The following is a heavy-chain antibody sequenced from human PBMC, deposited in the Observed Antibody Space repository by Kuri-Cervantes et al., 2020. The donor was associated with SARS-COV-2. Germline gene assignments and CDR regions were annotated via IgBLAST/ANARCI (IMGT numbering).Heavy chain of an antibody. D-gene: IGHD6-13*01. CDR1: GGSISSSSYY. V-gene: IGHV4-39*01. CDR2: IYYSGST. J-gene: IGHJ5*02. CDR3: ARHKTAAAWFDP. Sequence: SETLSLTCTVSGGSISSSSYYWGWIRQPPGKGLEWTGSIYYSGSTYYNPSLKSRVTISVDTSKNQFSLKLSSVTAADTAVYYCARHKTAAAWFDPWGQGTLVTVSS.